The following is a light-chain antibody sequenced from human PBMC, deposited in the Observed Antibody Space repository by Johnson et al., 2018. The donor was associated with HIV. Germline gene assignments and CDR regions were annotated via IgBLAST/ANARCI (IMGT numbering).Light chain of an antibody. CDR1: SSNSGNNY. Sequence: QSVLTQPPSVSAAPGQKVTISCSGSSSNSGNNYVSWYQQLPGTAPKLLIYENNKRPSGITDRFSGSKSGTSATLGITGLQTGDEADYYCGTWDSSLSAYVFGTGTKVTVL. V-gene: IGLV1-51*02. CDR3: GTWDSSLSAYV. J-gene: IGLJ1*01. CDR2: ENN.